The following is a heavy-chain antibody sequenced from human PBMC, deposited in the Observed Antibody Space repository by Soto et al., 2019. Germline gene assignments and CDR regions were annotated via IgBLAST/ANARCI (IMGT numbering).Heavy chain of an antibody. D-gene: IGHD4-17*01. Sequence: QITLKESGPTLVKPTQTLTLTCTFSGFSLSTSGVGVGWIRQPPGKALEWLALIYWADDKRYSPSLKSRLTXPXDTSKPHVVLTMTNINPMDTATYSCAHHYGDHPLGYWGQGTLVTVSS. CDR2: IYWADDK. CDR3: AHHYGDHPLGY. V-gene: IGHV2-5*02. CDR1: GFSLSTSGVG. J-gene: IGHJ4*02.